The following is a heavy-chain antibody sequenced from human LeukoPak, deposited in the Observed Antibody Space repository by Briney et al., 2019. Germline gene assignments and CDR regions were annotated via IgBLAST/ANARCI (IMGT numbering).Heavy chain of an antibody. J-gene: IGHJ3*02. CDR3: AKDWYFYGSGSYYKDVAFDI. CDR1: GFTFSNYA. D-gene: IGHD3-10*01. CDR2: ISGSGGST. V-gene: IGHV3-23*01. Sequence: GGSLRLSCAASGFTFSNYAMSWVRQAPGKGLEWVAAISGSGGSTYYADSVKGRFTISRDNSKNTLYLQMNSLRAEDTAVYYCAKDWYFYGSGSYYKDVAFDIWGQGTMVTVSS.